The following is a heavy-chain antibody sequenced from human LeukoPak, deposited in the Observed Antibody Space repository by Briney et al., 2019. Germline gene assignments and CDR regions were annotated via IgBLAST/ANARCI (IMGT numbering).Heavy chain of an antibody. J-gene: IGHJ5*02. CDR1: VGSVSSSHY. V-gene: IGHV4-39*07. CDR3: ARGRRGAAAGTPNWFDP. Sequence: PSETLSLTRTVSVGSVSSSHYWGWIRQPPGKGLDWIGSIYCSGSTYYNPSLKSRVTISVDTSKNQFSLKLSSVTAADTAVYYCARGRRGAAAGTPNWFDPWGQGTLVTVSS. CDR2: IYCSGST. D-gene: IGHD6-13*01.